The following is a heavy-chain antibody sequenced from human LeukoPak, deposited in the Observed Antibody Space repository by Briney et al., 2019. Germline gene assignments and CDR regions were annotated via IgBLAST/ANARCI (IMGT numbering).Heavy chain of an antibody. CDR2: ISAYNGNT. J-gene: IGHJ4*02. V-gene: IGHV1-18*01. CDR3: ARESCSGGSCYCSY. D-gene: IGHD2-15*01. CDR1: GYTFTSYG. Sequence: ASVKVSCKASGYTFTSYGISWVRQAPGQGLEWMGWISAYNGNTNYAQKLQGRVTMTTDTSTSTAYMELRSLRSDDTAVYYCARESCSGGSCYCSYWGQGTLVTVSS.